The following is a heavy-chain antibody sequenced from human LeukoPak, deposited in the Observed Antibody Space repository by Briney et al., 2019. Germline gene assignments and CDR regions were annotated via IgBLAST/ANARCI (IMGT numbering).Heavy chain of an antibody. Sequence: PSETLSLTCTVFGGSISSYYWSWIRQPPGKGLEWIGYIYYSGSTNYNPSLKSRVTISVDTSKNQFSLKLSSVTAADTAVYYCARVGDYGGNSAILDYWGQGTLVTVSS. J-gene: IGHJ4*02. CDR1: GGSISSYY. CDR3: ARVGDYGGNSAILDY. D-gene: IGHD4-23*01. CDR2: IYYSGST. V-gene: IGHV4-59*01.